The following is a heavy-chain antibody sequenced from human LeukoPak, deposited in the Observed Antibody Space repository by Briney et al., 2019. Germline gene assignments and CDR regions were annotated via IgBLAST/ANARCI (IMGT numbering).Heavy chain of an antibody. J-gene: IGHJ4*02. CDR3: AREELGYCDY. Sequence: GGSLRLSCAASGFTFSNYSMNWVRPASGKGLEWVSYISSSSRTIYYADSVKGRFTISRDNAKNSLYLHMNSLRDADTAVYYCAREELGYCDYWGQGTLVTVSS. CDR1: GFTFSNYS. V-gene: IGHV3-48*02. CDR2: ISSSSRTI. D-gene: IGHD2-15*01.